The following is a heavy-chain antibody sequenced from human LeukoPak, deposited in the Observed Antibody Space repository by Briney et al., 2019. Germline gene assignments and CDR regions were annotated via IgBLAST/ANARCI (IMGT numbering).Heavy chain of an antibody. CDR3: ARGNNGNVVVPAAMAYYYGMDV. CDR2: INHSGCT. Sequence: ASETLSLTCAVYGGSFSGYYWSWIRQPPGKGLEWIGEINHSGCTNYNPSLKSRVAISVDTSKDQFSLKLSSVTAADTAVYYCARGNNGNVVVPAAMAYYYGMDVWGQGTTVTVSS. D-gene: IGHD2-2*01. J-gene: IGHJ6*02. CDR1: GGSFSGYY. V-gene: IGHV4-34*01.